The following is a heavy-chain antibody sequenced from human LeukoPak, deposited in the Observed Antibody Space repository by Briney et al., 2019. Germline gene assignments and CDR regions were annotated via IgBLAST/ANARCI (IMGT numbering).Heavy chain of an antibody. D-gene: IGHD3-10*01. J-gene: IGHJ4*02. CDR1: GASISSSSYY. CDR3: ARQNINSGSYYFDY. CDR2: IYYSGST. V-gene: IGHV4-39*01. Sequence: SETLSLTCTVSGASISSSSYYWGWIRQPPGTGLEWIGNIYYSGSTYYNPSLKSRVTISVDTSKNQFSLKLSSVIAADTAVYYCARQNINSGSYYFDYWGQGTLVTVSS.